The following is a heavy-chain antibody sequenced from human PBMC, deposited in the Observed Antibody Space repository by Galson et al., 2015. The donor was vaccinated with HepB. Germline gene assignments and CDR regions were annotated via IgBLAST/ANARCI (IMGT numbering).Heavy chain of an antibody. D-gene: IGHD6-13*01. Sequence: SLRLSCAASGFTFSSYAMSWVRQAPGKGLEWVSSISGSGDNTYYADSVRGRLTISRDNFRNTLYLQLNSLRAEDTAMYYCATTYISSWFWVYWGQGTLVTVSS. CDR2: ISGSGDNT. CDR1: GFTFSSYA. CDR3: ATTYISSWFWVY. J-gene: IGHJ4*02. V-gene: IGHV3-23*01.